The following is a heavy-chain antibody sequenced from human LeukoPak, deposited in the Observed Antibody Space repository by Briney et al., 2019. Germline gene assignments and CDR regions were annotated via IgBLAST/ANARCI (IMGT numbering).Heavy chain of an antibody. D-gene: IGHD3-3*01. V-gene: IGHV3-30-3*01. J-gene: IGHJ6*03. CDR1: GFTFSSYA. Sequence: GRSLRLSCAASGFTFSSYAMHWVRQAPGKGLEWVAVISYDGSNIYYADSVKGRFTISRDNSKNTLYLQMNSLRAEDTAVYYCARGPFGYYYMDVWGKGTTVTVSS. CDR3: ARGPFGYYYMDV. CDR2: ISYDGSNI.